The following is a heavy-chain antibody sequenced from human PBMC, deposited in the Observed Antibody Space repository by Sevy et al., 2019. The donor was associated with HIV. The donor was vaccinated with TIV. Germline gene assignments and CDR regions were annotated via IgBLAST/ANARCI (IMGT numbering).Heavy chain of an antibody. CDR2: ISGSGGST. CDR1: GFTFSSYA. V-gene: IGHV3-23*01. J-gene: IGHJ4*02. Sequence: GGSLRLSCAASGFTFSSYAMSWVRQAPGKGLEWVSGISGSGGSTSYADSVKGRFTISKDNSKNTLYLQMNSLRSEDTAVYYFAKGVVVVADFDYWGQGALVTVSS. D-gene: IGHD2-15*01. CDR3: AKGVVVVADFDY.